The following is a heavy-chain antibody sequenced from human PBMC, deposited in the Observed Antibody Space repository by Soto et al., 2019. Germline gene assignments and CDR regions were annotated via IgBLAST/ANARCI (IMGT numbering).Heavy chain of an antibody. J-gene: IGHJ5*02. Sequence: SETLSLTCTVTGGAISGYYWTWIRQSDGEGLEWIGRIYSSGSTNYNPSLKSRVTIPLDTSMNYFSLRLSSVTAADTAVYYCARGQRFSDWFDPWGQGTLVTVSS. CDR1: GGAISGYY. V-gene: IGHV4-4*07. CDR3: ARGQRFSDWFDP. CDR2: IYSSGST. D-gene: IGHD3-3*01.